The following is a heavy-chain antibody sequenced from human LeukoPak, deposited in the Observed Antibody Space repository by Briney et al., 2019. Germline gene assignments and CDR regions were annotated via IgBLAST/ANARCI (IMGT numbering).Heavy chain of an antibody. D-gene: IGHD6-6*01. CDR2: IIPIFGTA. CDR3: ARGRIAARSYYFDY. CDR1: GGTFGSYA. V-gene: IGHV1-69*13. J-gene: IGHJ4*02. Sequence: ASVKVSCKASGGTFGSYAISWVRQAPGQGLEWMGGIIPIFGTANYAQKFQGRVTITADESTSTAYMELSSLRSEDTAVYYCARGRIAARSYYFDYWGQGTLVTVSS.